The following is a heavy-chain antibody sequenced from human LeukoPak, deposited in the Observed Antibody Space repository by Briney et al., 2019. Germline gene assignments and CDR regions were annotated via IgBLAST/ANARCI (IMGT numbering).Heavy chain of an antibody. CDR3: AKTYVWGSYAFDI. CDR2: IRYDGGNK. D-gene: IGHD3-16*01. V-gene: IGHV3-30*02. CDR1: GFTFSSYG. Sequence: GGSLRLSCAASGFTFSSYGMHWVRQAPGKGLEWVAFIRYDGGNKYYADSVKGRFTTSRDNSKNTLYLQMNSLRAEDTAVYYCAKTYVWGSYAFDIWGQGTMVTVSS. J-gene: IGHJ3*02.